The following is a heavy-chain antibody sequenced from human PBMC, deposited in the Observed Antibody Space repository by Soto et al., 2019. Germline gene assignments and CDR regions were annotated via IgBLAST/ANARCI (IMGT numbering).Heavy chain of an antibody. V-gene: IGHV1-18*01. CDR1: GYTFTSYG. CDR3: ARDMTTVTTRAFDI. D-gene: IGHD4-17*01. J-gene: IGHJ3*02. CDR2: ISAYNGNT. Sequence: ASVKVSCKASGYTFTSYGISWVRQAPGQGLEWMGRISAYNGNTNYAQKLQGRVTMTTDTSTSTAYMELRSLRSDDTAVYYCARDMTTVTTRAFDIWGQGTMVTVSS.